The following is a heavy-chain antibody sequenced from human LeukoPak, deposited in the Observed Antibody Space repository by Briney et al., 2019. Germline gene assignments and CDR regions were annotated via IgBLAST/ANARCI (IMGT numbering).Heavy chain of an antibody. J-gene: IGHJ4*02. Sequence: GGSLRLSCAASRFTFSSYEMNWVCQAPGKGLGWVSYISSSGSTIYYADSVKGRFTISRDNAKNSLYLQMNSLRAEDTAVYYCATGVYWGYYFDYWGQGTLVTVSS. V-gene: IGHV3-48*03. CDR2: ISSSGSTI. D-gene: IGHD7-27*01. CDR3: ATGVYWGYYFDY. CDR1: RFTFSSYE.